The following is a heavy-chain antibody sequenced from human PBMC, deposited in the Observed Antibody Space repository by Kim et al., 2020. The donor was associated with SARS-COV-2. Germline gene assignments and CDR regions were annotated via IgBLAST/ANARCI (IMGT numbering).Heavy chain of an antibody. V-gene: IGHV3-15*01. J-gene: IGHJ2*01. Sequence: PVNGRFTISRDDSKNTLYLQMNSLKTEDTAVYYCTTTLPTTVTSLGADLWGRGTLVTVSS. D-gene: IGHD4-17*01. CDR3: TTTLPTTVTSLGADL.